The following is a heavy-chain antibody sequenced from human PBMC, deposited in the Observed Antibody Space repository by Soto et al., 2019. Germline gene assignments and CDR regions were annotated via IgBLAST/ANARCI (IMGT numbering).Heavy chain of an antibody. Sequence: ASVKVSCKASGYTFTGYYMHWVRQAPVQGLEWMGWINPNSGGTNYAQKFQGRVTMTRDTSISTAYMELSRLRSDDTAVYYCAAVYYSDSSGYRADAFDIWGQGTMVTVS. J-gene: IGHJ3*02. V-gene: IGHV1-2*02. CDR2: INPNSGGT. D-gene: IGHD3-22*01. CDR3: AAVYYSDSSGYRADAFDI. CDR1: GYTFTGYY.